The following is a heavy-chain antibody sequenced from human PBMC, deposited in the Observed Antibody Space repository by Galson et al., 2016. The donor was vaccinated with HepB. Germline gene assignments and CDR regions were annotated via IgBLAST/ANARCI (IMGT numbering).Heavy chain of an antibody. J-gene: IGHJ4*02. V-gene: IGHV1-3*01. Sequence: SVKVSCKASGYTFTSYIIHWLRQAPGQRLEWMGWITADNGHTRYSQKLQGRVSITSDTSASTAYMELSSLLSEDTAIYFCARESSGYIDHWGQGTLVTVSS. D-gene: IGHD3-22*01. CDR1: GYTFTSYI. CDR3: ARESSGYIDH. CDR2: ITADNGHT.